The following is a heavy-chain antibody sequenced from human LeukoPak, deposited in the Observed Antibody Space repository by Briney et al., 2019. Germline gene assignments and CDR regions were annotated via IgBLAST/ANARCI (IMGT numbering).Heavy chain of an antibody. CDR2: ISWNSGSI. D-gene: IGHD3-9*01. V-gene: IGHV3-9*01. J-gene: IGHJ3*02. CDR1: GFTFDDYA. CDR3: AKGRLRYFDWPDAFDI. Sequence: GGSLRLSCAASGFTFDDYAMHWVRQAPGKGLEWVSGISWNSGSIGYADSVEGRFTISRDNAKNSLYLQMNSLGAEDTALYYCAKGRLRYFDWPDAFDIWGQGTMVTVSS.